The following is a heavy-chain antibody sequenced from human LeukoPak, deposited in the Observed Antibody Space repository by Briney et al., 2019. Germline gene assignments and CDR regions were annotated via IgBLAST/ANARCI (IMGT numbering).Heavy chain of an antibody. D-gene: IGHD3-10*01. CDR2: INAGNGNT. J-gene: IGHJ6*02. Sequence: ASVKVSCKTSGYIFTSYAMHWVRQAPGQRLEWMGWINAGNGNTKYSQKFRGRVTITRDTSASTAYMELSSLRSEDTAVYYCARGPLWFGEPRREGMDVWGQGTTVTVSS. CDR3: ARGPLWFGEPRREGMDV. V-gene: IGHV1-3*01. CDR1: GYIFTSYA.